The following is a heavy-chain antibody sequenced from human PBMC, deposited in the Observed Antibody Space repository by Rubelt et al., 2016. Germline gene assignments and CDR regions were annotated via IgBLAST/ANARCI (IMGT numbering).Heavy chain of an antibody. CDR2: ISYDGSNK. Sequence: GFTFSSYGMHWVRQAPGKGLEWVAVISYDGSNKYYADSVKGRFTISRDNSKNTLYLQMNSLRAEDTAVYYCASGIQGAEGIQWLVPEVDYWGQGTLVTVSS. J-gene: IGHJ4*02. CDR1: GFTFSSYG. V-gene: IGHV3-30*03. D-gene: IGHD6-19*01. CDR3: ASGIQGAEGIQWLVPEVDY.